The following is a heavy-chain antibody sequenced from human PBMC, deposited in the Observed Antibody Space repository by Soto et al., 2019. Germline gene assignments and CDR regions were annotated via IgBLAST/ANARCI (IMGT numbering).Heavy chain of an antibody. J-gene: IGHJ4*02. CDR2: INADNGDT. V-gene: IGHV1-3*01. CDR1: GYSFTSYA. Sequence: VKVSCKTSGYSFTSYAMHWVRQAPGQRLEWLGWINADNGDTKYSQKFSGRVTITRDTSANTAFMELSSLRSEDTAMYYCARELQGLYYFDFWGQGTLVTVSS. D-gene: IGHD4-4*01. CDR3: ARELQGLYYFDF.